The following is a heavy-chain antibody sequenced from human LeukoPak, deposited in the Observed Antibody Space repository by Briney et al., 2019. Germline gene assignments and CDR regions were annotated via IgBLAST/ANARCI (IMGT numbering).Heavy chain of an antibody. Sequence: GGSLRLSCSASGITFSHYAFHWVRQAPGKGLEYVSAISDNGGGTYYADAVKGRFSISRDNSKNTLYLQMTSLRAEDTAVYYCASGSPAGDYWGQGTLVTVSS. CDR3: ASGSPAGDY. CDR1: GITFSHYA. V-gene: IGHV3-64D*08. D-gene: IGHD1-26*01. J-gene: IGHJ4*02. CDR2: ISDNGGGT.